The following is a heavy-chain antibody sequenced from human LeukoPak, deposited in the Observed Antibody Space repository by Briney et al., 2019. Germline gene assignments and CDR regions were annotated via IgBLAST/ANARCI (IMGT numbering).Heavy chain of an antibody. CDR1: GLTFTSAW. D-gene: IGHD3-10*01. V-gene: IGHV3-15*07. Sequence: PGGSLRLSCSASGLTFTSAWMNWVRQAPGEGLDWVGRIASKTDGGATDYAAPVKGRFTISRDDSKNTLNLQMNSLKTEDTAVYYCTTGIRGDWGQGTLVTVSS. CDR2: IASKTDGGAT. CDR3: TTGIRGD. J-gene: IGHJ4*02.